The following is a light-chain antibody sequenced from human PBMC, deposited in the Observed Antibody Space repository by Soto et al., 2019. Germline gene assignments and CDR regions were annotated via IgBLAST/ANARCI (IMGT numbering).Light chain of an antibody. CDR3: QQLNTLPFT. CDR1: HDISTY. CDR2: EAS. Sequence: DIKLTQSPSLLSASFGDRVTITWRASHDISTYLAWYQQKPGKAPKLMIYEASTLQSGVPSRFSGSGYGTEFTLTISGLLTEDFATYHCQQLNTLPFTFGQGTKVDIK. V-gene: IGKV1-9*01. J-gene: IGKJ1*01.